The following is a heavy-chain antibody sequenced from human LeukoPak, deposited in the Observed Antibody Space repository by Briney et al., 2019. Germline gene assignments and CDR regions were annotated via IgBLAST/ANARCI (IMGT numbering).Heavy chain of an antibody. CDR1: GFTVSSNY. J-gene: IGHJ4*02. CDR3: AREEYGYPNLFDY. Sequence: GGSLRLSCAASGFTVSSNYMSWVRQAPGKGLEWVSVIYSGGSTYYADSVKGRFTISRDNSKSTLYLQMNSPRAEDTAVYYCAREEYGYPNLFDYWGQGTLVTVSS. D-gene: IGHD3-16*02. V-gene: IGHV3-66*01. CDR2: IYSGGST.